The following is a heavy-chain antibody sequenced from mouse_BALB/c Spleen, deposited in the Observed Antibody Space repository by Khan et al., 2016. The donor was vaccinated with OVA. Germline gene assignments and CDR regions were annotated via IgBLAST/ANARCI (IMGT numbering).Heavy chain of an antibody. CDR1: GFTFTSYS. V-gene: IGHV5-6*01. CDR2: ISSVGDYT. CDR3: ASDLYCAFDY. D-gene: IGHD2-13*01. Sequence: EVELVESGPDLVKPGGSLYLSCTASGFTFTSYSMSWVRQPPDKGLEWVTIISSVGDYTYYPDSVTGRFTISRDNAKNTLKLQMSSTESEDTAMDYCASDLYCAFDYWGQGTSVTVSA. J-gene: IGHJ3*01.